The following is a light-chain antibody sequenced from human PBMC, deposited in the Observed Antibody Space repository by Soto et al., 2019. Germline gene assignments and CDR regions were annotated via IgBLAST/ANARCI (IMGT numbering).Light chain of an antibody. CDR3: QQCGTYPFT. CDR1: QAINNY. J-gene: IGKJ3*01. CDR2: ATS. V-gene: IGKV1-16*01. Sequence: DIEMTQSPSSLSASVGDRVTITCRASQAINNYLAWFQQRPGQAPKSLIFATSILQSGVPSRFSGSGSGTDFPLTITSLQPEDFANYYRQQCGTYPFTFGPGTTVDI.